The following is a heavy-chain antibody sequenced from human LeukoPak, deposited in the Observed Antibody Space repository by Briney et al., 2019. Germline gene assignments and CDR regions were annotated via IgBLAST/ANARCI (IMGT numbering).Heavy chain of an antibody. V-gene: IGHV3-21*01. J-gene: IGHJ4*02. Sequence: GGSLRLSCVASGFSFSTYSMNWVRQAPGKGLEWVSSSSSGSDSAYYADSVKGRFTISRDDAKDSLFLQMNSLRAEDTTVYYCVRVGNSLNYFDCWGQGTLVTVSS. CDR3: VRVGNSLNYFDC. CDR1: GFSFSTYS. D-gene: IGHD3-16*01. CDR2: SSSGSDSA.